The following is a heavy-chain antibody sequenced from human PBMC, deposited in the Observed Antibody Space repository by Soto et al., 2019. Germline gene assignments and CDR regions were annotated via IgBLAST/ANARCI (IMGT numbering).Heavy chain of an antibody. V-gene: IGHV3-23*01. CDR1: GFTFSGYA. Sequence: VQLLESGGGLVQPGGSLRLSCAASGFTFSGYAMNWVRQAPGKGLEWVSFISGSGGSTYYADSVKGRFTISRNNAKNTRKLQMTSLRAEDTAVSYCAKRAVGWYLVLWGRGTLVTVSS. D-gene: IGHD1-26*01. CDR2: ISGSGGST. J-gene: IGHJ2*01. CDR3: AKRAVGWYLVL.